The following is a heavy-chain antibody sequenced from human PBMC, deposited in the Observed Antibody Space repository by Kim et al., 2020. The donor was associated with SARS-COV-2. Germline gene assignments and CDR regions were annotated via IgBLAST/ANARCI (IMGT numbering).Heavy chain of an antibody. V-gene: IGHV1-18*01. Sequence: QKIQGRVTMTTDTSTSTAYMELRSLRSDDTAVYYCARDRYVPRSSNWFDPWGQGTLVTVSS. CDR3: ARDRYVPRSSNWFDP. J-gene: IGHJ5*02. D-gene: IGHD3-9*01.